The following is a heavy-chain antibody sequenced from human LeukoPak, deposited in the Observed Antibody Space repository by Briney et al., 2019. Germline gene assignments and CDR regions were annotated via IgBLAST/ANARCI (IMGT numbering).Heavy chain of an antibody. CDR1: GGSVTTYH. J-gene: IGHJ4*02. D-gene: IGHD4-17*01. CDR2: IYYSGSI. V-gene: IGHV4-59*02. CDR3: ARYPGASGDSYYFDY. Sequence: SETLSLTCTVSGGSVTTYHWSWIRQPPGKGLEWIGYIYYSGSINYNPSLNGRVTISLDTSKNEFSLKLRSVTAADTAVYYCARYPGASGDSYYFDYWGQGTRVTVSS.